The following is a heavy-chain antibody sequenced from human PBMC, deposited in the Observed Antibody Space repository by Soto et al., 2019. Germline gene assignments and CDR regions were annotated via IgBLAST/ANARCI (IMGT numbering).Heavy chain of an antibody. CDR3: AKDSMHYYDSTGYPTGYFDY. V-gene: IGHV3-9*01. CDR1: GFTFDYYA. CDR2: ISWNSGSI. D-gene: IGHD3-22*01. Sequence: GGSLRLSCAASGFTFDYYAMHWVRQAPGKGLEWVSGISWNSGSIGYADSVKGRFTISRDNAKNSLYLQMNSLRAEDTALSYCAKDSMHYYDSTGYPTGYFDYWGQGTLVTVSS. J-gene: IGHJ4*02.